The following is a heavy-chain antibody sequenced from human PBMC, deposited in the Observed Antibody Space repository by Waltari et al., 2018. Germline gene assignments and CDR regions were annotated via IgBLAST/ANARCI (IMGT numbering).Heavy chain of an antibody. V-gene: IGHV3-48*04. CDR1: GFTFSSYS. CDR3: ASWPVPNLAADTYGDWFDP. Sequence: EVQLVESGGGLVQPGGSLRLSCAASGFTFSSYSMNWVRQAPGKGLEWVSYISSSSSTIYYADSVKGRFTISRDNAKNSLYLQMNSLRAEDTAVYYCASWPVPNLAADTYGDWFDPWGQGTLVTVSS. J-gene: IGHJ5*02. CDR2: ISSSSSTI. D-gene: IGHD6-13*01.